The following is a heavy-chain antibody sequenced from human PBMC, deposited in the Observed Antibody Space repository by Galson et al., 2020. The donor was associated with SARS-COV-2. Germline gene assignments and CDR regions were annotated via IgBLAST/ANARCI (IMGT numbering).Heavy chain of an antibody. CDR1: GFTFSNYV. V-gene: IGHV3-30*04. CDR3: ARGGEWELPYYFDY. J-gene: IGHJ4*02. Sequence: LSLTCAASGFTFSNYVMHRVRQAPGKGPEGVAVISSAGSNSFYADSLKGRFTISRDNSKSTLYLQMNSLRAEDTAVYYCARGGEWELPYYFDYWGQGTLVTVSS. D-gene: IGHD1-26*01. CDR2: ISSAGSNS.